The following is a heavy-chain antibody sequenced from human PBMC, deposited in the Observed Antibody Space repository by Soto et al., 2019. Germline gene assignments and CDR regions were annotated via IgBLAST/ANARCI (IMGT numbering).Heavy chain of an antibody. CDR3: ARTKIVVPAAIPTGMDV. J-gene: IGHJ6*02. CDR2: TYYRSKWYN. Sequence: PSQTLSLTCAISGDSVSSNSAAWNWIRQSPSRGLEWLGRTYYRSKWYNDYAVSVKSRITINPDTSKNQFSLQLNSATPEDTAVYYCARTKIVVPAAIPTGMDVWGQGTTVTVSS. V-gene: IGHV6-1*01. D-gene: IGHD2-2*01. CDR1: GDSVSSNSAA.